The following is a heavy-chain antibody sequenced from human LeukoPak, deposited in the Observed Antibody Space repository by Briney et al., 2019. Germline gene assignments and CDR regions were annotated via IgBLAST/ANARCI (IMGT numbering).Heavy chain of an antibody. Sequence: PGRSLRLTCAASGFIFSTYAMHWVRQAPGKGLEWVAVISYDGNNKYYADSVKGRVTISRDNSKNTLYLQMNSLRTEDTAVYYCARDPNCGADCYSGFDYWGQGTLVTVSS. V-gene: IGHV3-30-3*01. CDR2: ISYDGNNK. D-gene: IGHD2-21*02. CDR3: ARDPNCGADCYSGFDY. CDR1: GFIFSTYA. J-gene: IGHJ4*02.